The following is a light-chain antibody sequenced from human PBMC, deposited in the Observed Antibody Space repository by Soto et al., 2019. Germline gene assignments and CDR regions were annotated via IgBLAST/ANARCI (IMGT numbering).Light chain of an antibody. J-gene: IGKJ4*01. Sequence: DIQMTQSPSTLSGSVGDRVTITCRASQAVPNNMAWYQQKPGKPPKLLIYEESTLHSGVPSRFSGRKSGTQFTLTIDSLQPEDFATYYCQQVKTYPRTFGGGTKVDIK. CDR1: QAVPNN. CDR2: EES. V-gene: IGKV1-9*01. CDR3: QQVKTYPRT.